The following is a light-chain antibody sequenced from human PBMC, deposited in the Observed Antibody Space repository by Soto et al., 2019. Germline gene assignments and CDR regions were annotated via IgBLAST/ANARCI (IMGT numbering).Light chain of an antibody. V-gene: IGKV3-20*01. CDR2: NGS. Sequence: EIVLTQSPGTLSLSPGERATLSCRASQDVSGDYLSWYQQKPGGSPTLFISNGSRRATGVPDRFSGSGSQTDFTLTISRLEPEDFAVYYCQHYDGSPPITFGQGTRLEIK. J-gene: IGKJ5*01. CDR1: QDVSGDY. CDR3: QHYDGSPPIT.